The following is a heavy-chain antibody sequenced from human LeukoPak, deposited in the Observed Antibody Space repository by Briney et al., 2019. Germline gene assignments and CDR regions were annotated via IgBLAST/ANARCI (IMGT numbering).Heavy chain of an antibody. J-gene: IGHJ4*02. D-gene: IGHD3-10*01. CDR1: GFTFSSYA. V-gene: IGHV3-23*01. CDR2: ISGSGDST. CDR3: AKDSFGSGSRD. Sequence: GGSLRLSCAASGFTFSSYAMSWVRQAPGKGLEWVSTISGSGDSTYYADSVKGRFTISRDNSKNTLYLQMNSLRAEDTAVYYCAKDSFGSGSRDWGQGTLVTVSS.